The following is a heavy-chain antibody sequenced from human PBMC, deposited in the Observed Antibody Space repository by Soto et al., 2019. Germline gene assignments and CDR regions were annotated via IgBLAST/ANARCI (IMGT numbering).Heavy chain of an antibody. CDR2: ISTYTGNT. CDR1: GYTFTSYG. D-gene: IGHD1-26*01. V-gene: IGHV1-18*01. CDR3: ARFIVGTTTFDY. J-gene: IGHJ4*02. Sequence: ASVKVSCKASGYTFTSYGISWVRQAPGQGLEWMGWISTYTGNTNYAQKAQGRVTTTTDTSTSTAYMELRSLRSDDTAVYYCARFIVGTTTFDYWGQGTLVTVSS.